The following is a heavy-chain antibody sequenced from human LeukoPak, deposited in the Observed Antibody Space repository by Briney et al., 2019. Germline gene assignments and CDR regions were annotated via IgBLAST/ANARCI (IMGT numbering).Heavy chain of an antibody. D-gene: IGHD3-3*01. CDR3: VRAAGSITIFGVVIVDFDY. CDR1: SGSISSGSYY. Sequence: SETLSLTCTVSSGSISSGSYYWGWIRQPPGKGLEWIGTIYYSGSTYYNPSLTSRVTISLDTSKNQFSLKLSSVAAADTAMYYCVRAAGSITIFGVVIVDFDYWGQGTLVTVSS. V-gene: IGHV4-39*07. CDR2: IYYSGST. J-gene: IGHJ4*02.